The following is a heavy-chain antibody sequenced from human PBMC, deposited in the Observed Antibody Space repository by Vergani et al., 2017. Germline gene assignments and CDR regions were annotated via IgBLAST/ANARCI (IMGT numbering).Heavy chain of an antibody. J-gene: IGHJ4*02. Sequence: QVLVVQSGSEFKKPGASVKVSCKTSGYTFNTYAICWVRQAPGQGLEWMGWINTTTGNPTYARAFTGRFVFSLDTSISTAYLQIGSLKAEDTAVYFCARAKRGRLAVGATDSWGQGTLLTVSS. D-gene: IGHD6-19*01. CDR1: GYTFNTYA. V-gene: IGHV7-4-1*01. CDR2: INTTTGNP. CDR3: ARAKRGRLAVGATDS.